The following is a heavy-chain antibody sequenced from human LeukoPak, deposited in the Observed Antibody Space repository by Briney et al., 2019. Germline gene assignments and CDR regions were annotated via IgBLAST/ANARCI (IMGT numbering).Heavy chain of an antibody. CDR2: IYPGDSAT. CDR1: GYSLTRYW. V-gene: IGHV5-51*01. CDR3: ARRSVGVTGSGWYGLY. Sequence: ESLKISLKASGYSLTRYWMGWVRQMPGKGVEWLGVIYPGDSATRYRPSFQGQVTISADKSISTALLQWSSRRSADRALYYCARRSVGVTGSGWYGLYWGQGALVTVSS. D-gene: IGHD6-19*01. J-gene: IGHJ4*02.